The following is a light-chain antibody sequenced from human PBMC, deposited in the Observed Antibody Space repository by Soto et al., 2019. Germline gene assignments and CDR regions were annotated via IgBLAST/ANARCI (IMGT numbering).Light chain of an antibody. CDR1: SSNIGNNA. V-gene: IGLV1-36*01. CDR2: YDD. J-gene: IGLJ3*02. CDR3: GAWDDSLNGPV. Sequence: QSVLTQPPSVSDAPRQRVTISCSGSSSNIGNNAVNWYQQLPGKAPKLLIYYDDLLPSGVSDRFSGSKSGTSASLAISGPQSEDEADYYCGAWDDSLNGPVFGGGTKLTVL.